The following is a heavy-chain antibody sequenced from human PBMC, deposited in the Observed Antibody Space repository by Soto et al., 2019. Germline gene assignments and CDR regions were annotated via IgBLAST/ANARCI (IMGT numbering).Heavy chain of an antibody. J-gene: IGHJ4*02. CDR1: GFTFSSYA. CDR2: ISYDGSNK. D-gene: IGHD6-13*01. Sequence: QVQLVESGGGVVQPGRSLRLSCAASGFTFSSYAMHWVRQAPGKGLEWVAVISYDGSNKYYADSVKGRFTISRDNSKNTLYLQMNRLRAEDTAVYYCARDFGEQQLVYYFDYWGQGTLVTVSS. CDR3: ARDFGEQQLVYYFDY. V-gene: IGHV3-30-3*01.